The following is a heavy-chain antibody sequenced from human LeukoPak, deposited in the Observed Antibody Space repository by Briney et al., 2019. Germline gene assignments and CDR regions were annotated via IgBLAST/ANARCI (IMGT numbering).Heavy chain of an antibody. V-gene: IGHV3-23*01. CDR1: GFTFSSYW. CDR3: AKINTSGAGYYYGMDV. CDR2: ISGSGGST. J-gene: IGHJ6*02. D-gene: IGHD3-10*01. Sequence: GGSLRLSCAASGFTFSSYWMHWVRQAPGKGLEWVSAISGSGGSTYYADSVKGRFTISRDNSKNTLYLQMNSLRAEDTAVYYCAKINTSGAGYYYGMDVWGQGTTVTVSS.